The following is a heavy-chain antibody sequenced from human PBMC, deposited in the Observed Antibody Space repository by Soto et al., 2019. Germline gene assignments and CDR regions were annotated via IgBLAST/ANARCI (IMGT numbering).Heavy chain of an antibody. J-gene: IGHJ4*02. CDR3: ARGLRSVLDY. V-gene: IGHV3-33*01. D-gene: IGHD6-6*01. CDR1: GFIFSNFG. CDR2: ISSDEKIK. Sequence: PGGSLRLSCVASGFIFSNFGMHWVRQAPGKGLEWVAVISSDEKIKQYADSVRGRFAISRDNSKNTLYLQMTSLRAEDTAIYYCARGLRSVLDYWGQGTLVTVSS.